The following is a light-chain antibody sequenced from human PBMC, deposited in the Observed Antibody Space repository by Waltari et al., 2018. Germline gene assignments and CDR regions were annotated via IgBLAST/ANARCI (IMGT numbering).Light chain of an antibody. Sequence: EIVLMQSPGTLSLSPGERATLSCRASQSVSSSYLAWYQQKPGQAPRLLIYGASSRATGIPDRFSGSGSGTDFTLTISRLEPEDFAVYYCQQYGSSPPYTF. CDR2: GAS. J-gene: IGKJ2*01. V-gene: IGKV3-20*01. CDR1: QSVSSSY. CDR3: QQYGSSPPYT.